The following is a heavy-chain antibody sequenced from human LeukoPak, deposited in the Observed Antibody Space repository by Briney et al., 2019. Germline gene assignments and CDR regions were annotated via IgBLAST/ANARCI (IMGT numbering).Heavy chain of an antibody. Sequence: GRSLRLSCAASGFTFDDYAMHWVRQAPGKGLEWVSGISWNSGSIGYADSVKGRFTISRDNAKNSLYLQMNSLRAEDTALYYCAKDMWATYCSSTSCYSPPDYWGQGTLVTVSS. V-gene: IGHV3-9*01. CDR2: ISWNSGSI. CDR3: AKDMWATYCSSTSCYSPPDY. D-gene: IGHD2-2*02. CDR1: GFTFDDYA. J-gene: IGHJ4*02.